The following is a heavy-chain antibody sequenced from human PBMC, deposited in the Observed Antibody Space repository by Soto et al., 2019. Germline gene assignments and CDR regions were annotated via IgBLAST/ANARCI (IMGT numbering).Heavy chain of an antibody. Sequence: QLQMVQSGAEVKQPGASVKISCKTSGYTFSSYSINWVRQAPGQGLEWMAWISTTSGNTHYAERVQGRVTVTLDKSARTALIEMWGLTSDDTAVYFCARDNGYYDFWGQGTLVTVSS. J-gene: IGHJ4*02. CDR3: ARDNGYYDF. CDR2: ISTTSGNT. V-gene: IGHV1-18*01. CDR1: GYTFSSYS. D-gene: IGHD2-8*01.